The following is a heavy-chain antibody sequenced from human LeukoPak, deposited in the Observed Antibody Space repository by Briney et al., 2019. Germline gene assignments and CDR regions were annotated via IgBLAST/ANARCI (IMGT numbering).Heavy chain of an antibody. CDR3: TTDPQYYYYYNIDV. CDR2: IKSKTDGGTT. Sequence: GGSLRLSCATSGFTFSNAWMSWVGHAPGKGLEGVGRIKSKTDGGTTDYAAPVKGRFTIARDDSKNTLYLQMNSLKTEDTAMYYCTTDPQYYYYYNIDVWGQGTTVTVSS. J-gene: IGHJ6*02. D-gene: IGHD2/OR15-2a*01. V-gene: IGHV3-15*01. CDR1: GFTFSNAW.